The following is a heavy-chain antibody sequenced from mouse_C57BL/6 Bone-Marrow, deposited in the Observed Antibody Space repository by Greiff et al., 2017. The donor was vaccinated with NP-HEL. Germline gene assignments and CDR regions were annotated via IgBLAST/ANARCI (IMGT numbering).Heavy chain of an antibody. Sequence: LVESGTELVKPGASVKLSCKASGYTFTNYWMYWVKQRPGQGLEWIGNINPSNGGTNYNEKFKNKATLTVDKSSSTAYMQLSSLTSEDSAVYYCARDSGYAFDYWGQGTTLTVSS. V-gene: IGHV1-53*01. CDR1: GYTFTNYW. J-gene: IGHJ2*01. CDR3: ARDSGYAFDY. D-gene: IGHD3-2*02. CDR2: INPSNGGT.